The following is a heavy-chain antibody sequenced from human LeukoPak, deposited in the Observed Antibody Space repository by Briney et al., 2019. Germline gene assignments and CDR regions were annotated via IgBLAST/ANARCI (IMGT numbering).Heavy chain of an antibody. D-gene: IGHD2-2*01. CDR3: AVVVPELGMDV. CDR1: GYTFTGYY. V-gene: IGHV1-2*02. J-gene: IGHJ6*02. CDR2: INPNSGGT. Sequence: ASAKASRKASGYTFTGYYTHWVRQAPGQGLEWMGWINPNSGGTNYAQKFQGRVTMTRDTSISTAYMELSRLRSDDTAVYYCAVVVPELGMDVWGQGTTVTVSS.